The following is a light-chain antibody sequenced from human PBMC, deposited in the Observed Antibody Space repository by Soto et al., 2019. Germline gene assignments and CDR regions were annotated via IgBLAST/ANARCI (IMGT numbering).Light chain of an antibody. V-gene: IGKV1-39*01. CDR1: QSISSY. CDR3: QQSYSTRRT. CDR2: AAS. Sequence: DIQITQSPSSLSASVGDRVTITCRASQSISSYLNWYQQKPGKAPKLLIYAASSLQSGGPSRFSGSGSGTDFTLAISSLQAEDFATYYCQQSYSTRRTFGQGTKVEI. J-gene: IGKJ1*01.